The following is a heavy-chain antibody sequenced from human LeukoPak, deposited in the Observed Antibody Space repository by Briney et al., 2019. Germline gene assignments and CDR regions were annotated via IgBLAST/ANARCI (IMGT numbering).Heavy chain of an antibody. CDR2: IYYSGST. Sequence: PSETLSLTCTVSGGSISSGGYYWSWIRQHPGKGLEGIGYIYYSGSTYYNPSLKSRVTISVDTSKNQFSLKLSSVTAADTAVYYCARVTTVVTAENYFDYWGQGTLVTVSS. J-gene: IGHJ4*02. CDR3: ARVTTVVTAENYFDY. D-gene: IGHD4-23*01. V-gene: IGHV4-31*03. CDR1: GGSISSGGYY.